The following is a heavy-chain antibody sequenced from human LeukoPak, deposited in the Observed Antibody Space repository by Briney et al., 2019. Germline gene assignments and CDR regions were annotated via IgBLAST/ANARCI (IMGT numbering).Heavy chain of an antibody. D-gene: IGHD5-12*01. CDR1: GFTFSDYY. V-gene: IGHV3-11*01. J-gene: IGHJ4*02. Sequence: SGGSLILSCAASGFTFSDYYMSWIRPAPGKGLEWVSYISSSGSTIYYADSVKGRFTISRDNAKNSLYLQMNSLRAEDTAVYYCARVRGYSGYDPFDYWGQGTLVTVSS. CDR2: ISSSGSTI. CDR3: ARVRGYSGYDPFDY.